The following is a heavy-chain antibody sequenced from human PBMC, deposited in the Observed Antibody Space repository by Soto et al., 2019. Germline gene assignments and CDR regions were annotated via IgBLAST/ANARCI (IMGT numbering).Heavy chain of an antibody. D-gene: IGHD6-13*01. CDR1: GGTFTGTA. Sequence: QVLLVQSSAEVKKPGSSGKVSCKASGGTFTGTAFSWVGQAPGQGLEWRGGIIPVLGTPNYAQKFQARLTVTADASTTTVHMELSSLRSDDTAVYYCASSAGLDHLLNYYGLNVWGQGTTVTVSS. J-gene: IGHJ6*02. V-gene: IGHV1-69*01. CDR3: ASSAGLDHLLNYYGLNV. CDR2: IIPVLGTP.